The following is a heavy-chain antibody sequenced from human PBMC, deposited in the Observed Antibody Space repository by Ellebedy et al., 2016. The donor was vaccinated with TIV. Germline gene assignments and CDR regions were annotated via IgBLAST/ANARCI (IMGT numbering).Heavy chain of an antibody. CDR2: ISGSGGST. CDR1: GFTFSSYA. J-gene: IGHJ3*02. CDR3: ARVRDDYVWGSYRYGAFDI. V-gene: IGHV3-23*01. D-gene: IGHD3-16*02. Sequence: GESLKISXAASGFTFSSYAMSWVRQAPGKGLEWVSAISGSGGSTYYADSVKGRFTISRDNSKNTLYLQMNSLRAEDTAVYYCARVRDDYVWGSYRYGAFDIWGQGTMVTVSS.